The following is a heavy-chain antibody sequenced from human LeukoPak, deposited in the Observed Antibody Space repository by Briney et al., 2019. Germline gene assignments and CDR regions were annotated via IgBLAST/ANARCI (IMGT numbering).Heavy chain of an antibody. CDR3: ARNGQQVRYFQH. J-gene: IGHJ1*01. D-gene: IGHD6-13*01. CDR1: GYTFTNYD. CDR2: MSPNGGNT. Sequence: GASVKVSCKASGYTFTNYDINWVRQATGQGLEWMGWMSPNGGNTGYAQKFQGRVNMTRNTSISTAYMELSSLRLEDTAVYYCARNGQQVRYFQHWGQGTLVTVSS. V-gene: IGHV1-8*01.